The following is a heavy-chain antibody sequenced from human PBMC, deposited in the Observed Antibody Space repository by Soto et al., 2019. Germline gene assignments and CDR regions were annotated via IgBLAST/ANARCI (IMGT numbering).Heavy chain of an antibody. Sequence: QVQLVESGGGVVQPGESLRLSCAASEFTFSSYAMHWVRQAPGKGLEWVAVVSNDGSNKYYADSVKGRFTIPRDNSKNTLNLQMNSLRAEDTAVYYCAKDQSTNTRSYHALDVWRQGTTVTVSS. V-gene: IGHV3-30*04. CDR1: EFTFSSYA. CDR3: AKDQSTNTRSYHALDV. D-gene: IGHD2-8*01. CDR2: VSNDGSNK. J-gene: IGHJ6*02.